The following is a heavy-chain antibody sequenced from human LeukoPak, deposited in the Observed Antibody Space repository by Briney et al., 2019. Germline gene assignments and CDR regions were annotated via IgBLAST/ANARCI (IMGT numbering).Heavy chain of an antibody. CDR1: GFTFSNCD. CDR2: ISASGTDT. Sequence: GGSLRLSCVASGFTFSNCDMSWVRQAPGKGPEWVSAISASGTDTYYAASVKGRFTISRDTSKNTLYLQMNSLRAEDTAVYYCAKEGAMVRGVYWGQGTLVTVS. J-gene: IGHJ4*02. V-gene: IGHV3-23*01. CDR3: AKEGAMVRGVY. D-gene: IGHD3-10*01.